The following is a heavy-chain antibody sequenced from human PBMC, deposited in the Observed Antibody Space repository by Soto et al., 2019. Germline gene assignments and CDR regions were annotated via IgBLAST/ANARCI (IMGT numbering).Heavy chain of an antibody. CDR2: ISYDGSNK. J-gene: IGHJ3*02. CDR3: AKERYCSTTSCINAFDI. CDR1: GFTFSSYG. Sequence: LRLSCAASGFTFSSYGMHWVRQAPGKGLEWVAVISYDGSNKYYADSVKGRFTISRDNSKNTLYLQMNSLRAEDTAVYYCAKERYCSTTSCINAFDIWGQGTMVTVSS. D-gene: IGHD2-2*01. V-gene: IGHV3-30*18.